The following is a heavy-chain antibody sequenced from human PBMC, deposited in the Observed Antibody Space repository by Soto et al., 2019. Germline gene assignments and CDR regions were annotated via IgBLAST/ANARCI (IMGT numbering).Heavy chain of an antibody. V-gene: IGHV3-9*01. CDR1: GFTFDDYA. Sequence: EVQLVESGGGLVQPGRSLRLSCAASGFTFDDYAMHWVRQVPGKGREWVSGINWNSGIIQYADSVKGRFTISRDNAKNSLYLQMNSLRPEDTALYYCAKGDVVVLPAAAIDYWGLGTLVTVSS. CDR3: AKGDVVVLPAAAIDY. J-gene: IGHJ4*02. CDR2: INWNSGII. D-gene: IGHD2-2*01.